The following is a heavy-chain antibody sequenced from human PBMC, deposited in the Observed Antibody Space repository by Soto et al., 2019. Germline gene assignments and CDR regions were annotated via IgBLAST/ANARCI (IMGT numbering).Heavy chain of an antibody. CDR3: ARGLYYDILTGTGGWFDP. V-gene: IGHV4-34*01. J-gene: IGHJ5*02. Sequence: SETLSLTCAVYGGSFSGYYWSWIRQPPGKGLEWIGEINHSGSTNYNPSLKSRVTISVDTSKNQFSLKLSSVTAADTAVYYCARGLYYDILTGTGGWFDPWGQGTLVTVS. D-gene: IGHD3-9*01. CDR1: GGSFSGYY. CDR2: INHSGST.